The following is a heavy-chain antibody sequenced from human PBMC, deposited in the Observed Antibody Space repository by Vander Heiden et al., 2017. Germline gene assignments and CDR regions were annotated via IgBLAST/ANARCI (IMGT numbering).Heavy chain of an antibody. CDR2: MNSDGSTT. J-gene: IGHJ4*02. Sequence: EVQLLESGAGFFQPGGSLRLSCVHSGFTFSSAWMHWVRQAPGTGLVWLSRMNSDGSTTDYADSVKGRFTISRDNAKNTLYLQMNGLRAEDTAVYYCARAGFFRFDYWGQGILVTVSS. V-gene: IGHV3-74*01. D-gene: IGHD3-3*01. CDR3: ARAGFFRFDY. CDR1: GFTFSSAW.